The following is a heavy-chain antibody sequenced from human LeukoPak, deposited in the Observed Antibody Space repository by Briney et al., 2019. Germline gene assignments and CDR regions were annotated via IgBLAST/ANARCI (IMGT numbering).Heavy chain of an antibody. Sequence: SETLSPTCTVSGGSISSSSYYWGWIRQPPGKGLEWIGSIYYSGSTYYNPSLKSRVTISVDTSKNQFSLKLSSVTAADTAVYYCARHGLRYCSSTSCYPLNWFDPWGQGTLVTVSS. D-gene: IGHD2-2*01. V-gene: IGHV4-39*01. CDR2: IYYSGST. CDR1: GGSISSSSYY. J-gene: IGHJ5*02. CDR3: ARHGLRYCSSTSCYPLNWFDP.